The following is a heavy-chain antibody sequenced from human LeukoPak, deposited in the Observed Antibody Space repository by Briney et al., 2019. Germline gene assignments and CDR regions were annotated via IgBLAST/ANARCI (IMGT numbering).Heavy chain of an antibody. V-gene: IGHV1-2*02. D-gene: IGHD4-11*01. CDR2: INPDSGDT. Sequence: GASVKVSCKTSGYTFDGYYIHWLRQAPGQGLEWVGWINPDSGDTGSTQRFQDRVSMTSDMSTTTAYMEMRRLRSDDTAVYYCATGGHLTTGYYCVPPDFWGQGTLVSVSS. J-gene: IGHJ4*02. CDR3: ATGGHLTTGYYCVPPDF. CDR1: GYTFDGYY.